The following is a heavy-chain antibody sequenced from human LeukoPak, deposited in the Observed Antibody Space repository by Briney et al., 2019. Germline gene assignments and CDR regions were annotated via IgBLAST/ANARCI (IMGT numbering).Heavy chain of an antibody. CDR2: INHSGST. D-gene: IGHD4-17*01. CDR1: GGSFSGYY. Sequence: KPSETLSLTCAVYGGSFSGYYWSWIRQPPGKGLEWIGEINHSGSTNYNPSLKSRVTISEDTSKNQFSLKLSSVTAADTAVYYCARLSVGDYDYWGQGTLVTVSS. V-gene: IGHV4-34*01. CDR3: ARLSVGDYDY. J-gene: IGHJ4*02.